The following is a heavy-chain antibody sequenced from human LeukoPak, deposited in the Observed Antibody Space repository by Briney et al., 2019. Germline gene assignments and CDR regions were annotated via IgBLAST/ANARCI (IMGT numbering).Heavy chain of an antibody. Sequence: GASVKVSCKASGYTFTNYDINWVRQASGQGLKWMRWMNPNSGNTGYARKFQGRVTMTRDTSINTAYMELSSLRSDDTAVYYCARIVIRGTTADGGDYWGQGTLVTVSS. CDR3: ARIVIRGTTADGGDY. V-gene: IGHV1-8*02. CDR1: GYTFTNYD. D-gene: IGHD1-14*01. J-gene: IGHJ4*02. CDR2: MNPNSGNT.